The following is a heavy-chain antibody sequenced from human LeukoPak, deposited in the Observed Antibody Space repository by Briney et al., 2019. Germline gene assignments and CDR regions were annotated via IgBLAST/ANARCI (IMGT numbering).Heavy chain of an antibody. J-gene: IGHJ6*03. Sequence: PGGSLRLSCAGSGFTFDDYAMHWVRQTPGKGLEWVSGISWDSGNIAYADFVGGRFTISRDNAKNSLSLQMNSLSDEDTAVYYRAKDAYGGATFFYYMDVWGKGTTVTVSS. CDR2: ISWDSGNI. D-gene: IGHD2/OR15-2a*01. CDR3: AKDAYGGATFFYYMDV. CDR1: GFTFDDYA. V-gene: IGHV3-9*01.